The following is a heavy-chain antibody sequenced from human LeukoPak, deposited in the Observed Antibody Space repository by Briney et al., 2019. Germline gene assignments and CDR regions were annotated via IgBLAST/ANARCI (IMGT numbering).Heavy chain of an antibody. CDR1: GFTFSSYW. V-gene: IGHV3-74*01. J-gene: IGHJ4*02. D-gene: IGHD3-16*01. Sequence: GGSLRLSCAASGFTFSSYWMHWVRQAPGKGLVWVSRINSDGSSTSYADSVKGRFTISRDNAKNTLYLQMNSLRAEDTAAYYCAVLAATDRGRFDYWGQGTLVTVSS. CDR3: AVLAATDRGRFDY. CDR2: INSDGSST.